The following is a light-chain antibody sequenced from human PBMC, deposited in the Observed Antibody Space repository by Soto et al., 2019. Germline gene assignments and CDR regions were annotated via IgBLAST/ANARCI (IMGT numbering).Light chain of an antibody. CDR1: SSDVGGFDY. J-gene: IGLJ3*02. CDR3: CAYAGTYTLV. Sequence: QSVLTQPRSVSGSPGQSVTISCAGTSSDVGGFDYVSWYRQYPGKAPSLLIYDVTNRPSGVPNRFSASKSGNTASLTISGLQADGEADYYCCAYAGTYTLVFGGGTKLTVL. V-gene: IGLV2-11*01. CDR2: DVT.